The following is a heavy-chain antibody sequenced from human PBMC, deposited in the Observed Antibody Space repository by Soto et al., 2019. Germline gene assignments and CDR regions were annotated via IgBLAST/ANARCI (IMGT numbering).Heavy chain of an antibody. CDR3: ARDSHYYDTSGHYRFDY. CDR1: GGSISSGDSY. D-gene: IGHD3-22*01. V-gene: IGHV4-30-4*01. J-gene: IGHJ4*02. Sequence: SETLSLTCSVFGGSISSGDSYWSWIRQPPGKGLEWIGNIYYSGSSYKNPSLRGRVSISEDRSRNQFSLKLSSVTAADTAVYFCARDSHYYDTSGHYRFDYWGQGTLVT. CDR2: IYYSGSS.